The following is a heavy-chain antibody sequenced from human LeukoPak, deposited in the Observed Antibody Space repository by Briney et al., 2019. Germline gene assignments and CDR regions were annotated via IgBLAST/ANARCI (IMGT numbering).Heavy chain of an antibody. V-gene: IGHV1-2*02. D-gene: IGHD4/OR15-4a*01. CDR2: INPNSGGT. J-gene: IGHJ4*02. CDR3: ARDGSYGGAYYFDY. Sequence: ASVKVSCKASGYTFTGYYVHWVRQAPGQGLEWMGWINPNSGGTNYAQKFQGRVTMTRDTSISTAYMELSRLRSDDTAVYYCARDGSYGGAYYFDYWGQGTLVTVSS. CDR1: GYTFTGYY.